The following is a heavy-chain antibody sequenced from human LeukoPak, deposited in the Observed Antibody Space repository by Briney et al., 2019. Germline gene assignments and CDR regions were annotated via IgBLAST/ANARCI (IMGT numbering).Heavy chain of an antibody. Sequence: GRSLRLSCAASGFTFSSYGMHWVRQAPGKGLEWVAVISYDGSNKYYADSVKGRFTISRDYSKNTLYLQMNSLRAEDTALYYCAKDIHHDYGDPAHFDYWGQGTLVTVSS. CDR1: GFTFSSYG. CDR3: AKDIHHDYGDPAHFDY. D-gene: IGHD4-17*01. J-gene: IGHJ4*02. CDR2: ISYDGSNK. V-gene: IGHV3-30*18.